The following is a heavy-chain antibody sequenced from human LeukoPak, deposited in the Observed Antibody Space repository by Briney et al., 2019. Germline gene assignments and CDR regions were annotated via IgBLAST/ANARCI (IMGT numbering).Heavy chain of an antibody. CDR3: ATDRNSGKYYDY. CDR2: IYYDGSNQ. V-gene: IGHV3-33*01. J-gene: IGHJ4*02. D-gene: IGHD1-26*01. Sequence: GGSLRLSCVVSGLRFRDYGMHWVRQAPGKGLEWVAVIYYDGSNQYYVDSVKGRFTVSRDNAKNTLYLQMDSLRAEDTAVYYCATDRNSGKYYDYWGQGTLVTVSS. CDR1: GLRFRDYG.